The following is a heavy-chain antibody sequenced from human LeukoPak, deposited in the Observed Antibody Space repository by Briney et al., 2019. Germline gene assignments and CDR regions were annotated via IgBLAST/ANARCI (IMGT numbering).Heavy chain of an antibody. CDR3: ARVYYYDSSGYYDY. CDR1: GFTFSSYA. V-gene: IGHV3-30*04. D-gene: IGHD3-22*01. J-gene: IGHJ4*02. CDR2: ISYDGSNK. Sequence: GRSLRLSCAASGFTFSSYAMHWVHQAPGKGLEWVAVISYDGSNKYYADSVKGRFTISRDNSKNTLYLQMNSLRAEDTAVYYCARVYYYDSSGYYDYWGQGTLVTVSS.